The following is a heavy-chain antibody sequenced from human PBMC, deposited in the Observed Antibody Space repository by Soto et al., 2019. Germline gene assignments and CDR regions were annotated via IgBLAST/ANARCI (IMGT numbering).Heavy chain of an antibody. CDR1: GFTFITYD. CDR3: VKGNWGDY. Sequence: EVQLLESGGGSVQPGGSLRLSCAASGFTFITYDMTWVRQAPGKGLEWVSVSRGSDGSTYYADSVKGRFTISRDNSKNTVYLQMNSLRADDMAIYDCVKGNWGDYWAQGTLVTVSS. CDR2: SRGSDGST. J-gene: IGHJ4*02. D-gene: IGHD7-27*01. V-gene: IGHV3-23*01.